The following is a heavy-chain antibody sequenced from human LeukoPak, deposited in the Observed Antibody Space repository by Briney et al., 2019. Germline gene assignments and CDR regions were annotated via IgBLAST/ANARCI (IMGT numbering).Heavy chain of an antibody. Sequence: GGSLRLSCAASGFSVSSNYMSWVRQAPGKGLEWVSVIYSGGSTYYADSVKGRFTISRDNSKNTLYLQMNSLRAEDTAVYYCARVLLGDYFDYWDQGTLVTVSS. CDR1: GFSVSSNY. J-gene: IGHJ4*02. CDR2: IYSGGST. V-gene: IGHV3-66*01. CDR3: ARVLLGDYFDY. D-gene: IGHD4-17*01.